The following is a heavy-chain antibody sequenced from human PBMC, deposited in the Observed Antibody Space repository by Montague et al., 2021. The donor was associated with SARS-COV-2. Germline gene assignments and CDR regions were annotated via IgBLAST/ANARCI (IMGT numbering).Heavy chain of an antibody. CDR1: GVSISSGSDY. V-gene: IGHV4-61*01. Sequence: SKTLSLTCSVSGVSISSGSDYWSWVRQPPGKGLEWIGYVYHTGSTNYNPSLKSRVTLSIDTSKNQFSLNLTSVTAADTAVYYCVREKYYFDDSGSKWGQGTLLTV. CDR3: VREKYYFDDSGSK. D-gene: IGHD3-22*01. J-gene: IGHJ4*02. CDR2: VYHTGST.